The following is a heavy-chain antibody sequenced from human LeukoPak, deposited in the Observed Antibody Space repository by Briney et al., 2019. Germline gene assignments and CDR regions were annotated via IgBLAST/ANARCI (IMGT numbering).Heavy chain of an antibody. Sequence: SETLSLTCTVSGGSINNYYWSWIRQPPGKGLEWIGYIYYSGSTNYNPSLRSRVTISVDTSKNQFSLKLSSVTAADTAMYYCARYLTGKATFDYWGQGTLVTVSA. CDR1: GGSINNYY. CDR2: IYYSGST. D-gene: IGHD1-1*01. J-gene: IGHJ4*02. V-gene: IGHV4-59*01. CDR3: ARYLTGKATFDY.